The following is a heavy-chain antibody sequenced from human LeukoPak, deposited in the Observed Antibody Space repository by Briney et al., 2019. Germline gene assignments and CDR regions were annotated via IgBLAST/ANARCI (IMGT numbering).Heavy chain of an antibody. CDR2: ISPSRSYI. CDR1: GFSFSDYR. V-gene: IGHV3-21*04. CDR3: AKEGTLVRGVAWYFDY. Sequence: GGSLRLSCAASGFSFSDYRIGWVRQAPGKGLEWVSSISPSRSYIYYADSVKGRFTISRDNSKNTLYLQMNSLRAEDTAVYYCAKEGTLVRGVAWYFDYWGQGTLVTVSS. D-gene: IGHD3-10*01. J-gene: IGHJ4*02.